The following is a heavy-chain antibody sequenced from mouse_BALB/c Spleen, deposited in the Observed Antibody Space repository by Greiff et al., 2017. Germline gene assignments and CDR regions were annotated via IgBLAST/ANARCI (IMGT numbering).Heavy chain of an antibody. Sequence: VKLMESGPGLVAPSQSLSITCTVSGFSLTSYGVSWVRQPPGKGLEWLGVIWGDGSTNYHSALISRLSISKDNSKSQVFLKLNSLQTDDTATYYCATNSLLRPHWYFDVWGAGTTVTVSS. J-gene: IGHJ1*01. CDR1: GFSLTSYG. CDR2: IWGDGST. V-gene: IGHV2-3*01. D-gene: IGHD1-2*01. CDR3: ATNSLLRPHWYFDV.